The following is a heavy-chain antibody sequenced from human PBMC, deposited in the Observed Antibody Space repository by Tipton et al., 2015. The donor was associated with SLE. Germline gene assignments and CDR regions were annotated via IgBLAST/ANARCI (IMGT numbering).Heavy chain of an antibody. D-gene: IGHD3-10*01. Sequence: TLSLTCTVSGGSISSHYWSWIRQPAGKGLEWIGRIYSRGITNYNPSLKSRVTMSADTSKNQFSLKLTSVTAADTAVYYCARDRLWFGESSSYFDYWGQGTLVTVSS. CDR2: IYSRGIT. J-gene: IGHJ4*02. CDR1: GGSISSHY. CDR3: ARDRLWFGESSSYFDY. V-gene: IGHV4-4*07.